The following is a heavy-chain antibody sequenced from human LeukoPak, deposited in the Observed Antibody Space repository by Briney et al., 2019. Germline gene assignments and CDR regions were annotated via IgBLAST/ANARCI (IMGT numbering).Heavy chain of an antibody. J-gene: IGHJ4*02. CDR1: GFTFSSYW. D-gene: IGHD6-19*01. Sequence: GGSLRLSCAASGFTFSSYWMHWVRQAPGKGLVWVSRINSDGSGTSYADSVKGRFTISRDNAKNTLYLQMNSLRAEDTAVYYCATIAVAGTFDYWGQGTLVTVSS. CDR2: INSDGSGT. V-gene: IGHV3-74*01. CDR3: ATIAVAGTFDY.